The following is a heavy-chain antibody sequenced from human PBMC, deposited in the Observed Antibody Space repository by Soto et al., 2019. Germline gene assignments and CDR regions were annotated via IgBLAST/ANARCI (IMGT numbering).Heavy chain of an antibody. CDR1: GFTFSNAW. CDR3: TPSQVWLVARGAFDI. D-gene: IGHD6-19*01. V-gene: IGHV3-15*01. Sequence: EVQLVESGGGLVKPGGSLRLSCAASGFTFSNAWMSWVRQAPGKGLEWVGRIKSKTDGGTTDYAAPVKGRFTISRDDSKNTLYLQMNSLKTEDTAVYYCTPSQVWLVARGAFDIWGQGTMVTVSS. J-gene: IGHJ3*02. CDR2: IKSKTDGGTT.